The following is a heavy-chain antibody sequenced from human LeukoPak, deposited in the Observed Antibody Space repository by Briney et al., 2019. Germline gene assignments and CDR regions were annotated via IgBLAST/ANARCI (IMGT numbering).Heavy chain of an antibody. CDR3: ARADVVVNYFDY. CDR1: GGSISSGDYY. CDR2: IYCSGST. V-gene: IGHV4-30-4*08. J-gene: IGHJ4*02. D-gene: IGHD2-15*01. Sequence: SQTLSLTCTVSGGSISSGDYYWSWSRQPPGKGLEWIGYIYCSGSTYYNPSLKSRVTISVDTSKNQFSLKLSSVTAADTAVYYCARADVVVNYFDYWGQGTLVTVSS.